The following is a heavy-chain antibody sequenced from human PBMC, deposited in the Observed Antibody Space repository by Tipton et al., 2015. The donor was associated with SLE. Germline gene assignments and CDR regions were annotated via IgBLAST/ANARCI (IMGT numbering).Heavy chain of an antibody. CDR2: IYHSGTT. Sequence: GSLRLSCAVSGVSLSNSNWWHWVRQPPGKGLEWIGEIYHSGTTHYNPSLRSRITISLDKSKKEFSLRMTSVTAADTAVYYCVRGDEAEQLGGFDYWGQGTLVTVSS. V-gene: IGHV4-4*02. D-gene: IGHD6-6*01. J-gene: IGHJ4*02. CDR3: VRGDEAEQLGGFDY. CDR1: GVSLSNSNW.